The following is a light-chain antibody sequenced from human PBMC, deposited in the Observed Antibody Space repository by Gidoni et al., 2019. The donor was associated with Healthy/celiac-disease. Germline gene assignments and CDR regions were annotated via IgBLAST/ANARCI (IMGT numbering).Light chain of an antibody. CDR1: QSLLHSNGYNY. V-gene: IGKV2-28*01. Sequence: DIVMTQSPLSLPVTPGEPASISCRSSQSLLHSNGYNYVDWYLQKPQQSPQLLIYLGSNRASGVPDRVSGSGSGTDFTLKISRVEAEDVGVYYCMQALQTPTFGQGTKVEIK. CDR2: LGS. CDR3: MQALQTPT. J-gene: IGKJ1*01.